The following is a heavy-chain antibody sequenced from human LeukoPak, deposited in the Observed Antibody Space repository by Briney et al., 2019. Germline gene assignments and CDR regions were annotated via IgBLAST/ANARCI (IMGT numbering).Heavy chain of an antibody. Sequence: GGSLRLSCAASGFTFSSYSMNWVRQAPGKGLEWVSSISSSSTYIDYADSVKGRFTISRDNAKNSLYLQMNSLRAEDTAVYYCARDGGGDYWGQGTLVTVSS. CDR1: GFTFSSYS. CDR3: ARDGGGDY. D-gene: IGHD2-15*01. J-gene: IGHJ4*02. CDR2: ISSSSTYI. V-gene: IGHV3-21*01.